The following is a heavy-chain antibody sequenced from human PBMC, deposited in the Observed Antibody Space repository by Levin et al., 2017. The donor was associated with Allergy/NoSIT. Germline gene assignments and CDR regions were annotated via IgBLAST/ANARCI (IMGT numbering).Heavy chain of an antibody. CDR3: MAKGVLKYLDWFPYGMDV. CDR1: GFTFSKAW. CDR2: IKSKTDGGTT. Sequence: AGGSLRLSCAASGFTFSKAWMSWVRQAPGKGLEWVGRIKSKTDGGTTDYAAPVKGRFTISRDDSKNTLYLQMNSLKTEDTAVYYCMAKGVLKYLDWFPYGMDVWGQGTTVTVSS. V-gene: IGHV3-15*01. D-gene: IGHD3-9*01. J-gene: IGHJ6*02.